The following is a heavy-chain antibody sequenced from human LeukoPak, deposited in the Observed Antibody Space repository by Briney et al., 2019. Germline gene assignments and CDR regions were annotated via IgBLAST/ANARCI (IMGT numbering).Heavy chain of an antibody. CDR1: GYTSTSYD. V-gene: IGHV1-8*01. D-gene: IGHD3-16*02. CDR2: MNPNSGNT. Sequence: APVKVSCKASGYTSTSYDINWVRQATGQGLEWMGWMNPNSGNTGYAQKFQGRVTMTRNTSISTAYMELSSLRSEDTAVYYCARVTFGGVVADFDYWGQGTLVTVSS. J-gene: IGHJ4*02. CDR3: ARVTFGGVVADFDY.